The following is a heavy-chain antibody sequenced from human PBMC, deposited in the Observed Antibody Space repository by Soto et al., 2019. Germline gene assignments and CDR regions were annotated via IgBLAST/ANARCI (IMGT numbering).Heavy chain of an antibody. CDR2: ISSTGATI. V-gene: IGHV3-64*07. J-gene: IGHJ4*02. D-gene: IGHD6-13*01. CDR3: ARARIGAAGTKYYFDY. Sequence: EVQLAESGGGLVQPGGSLRLSCAASGFTFTSYAVHWVRQAPGKGLEFVASISSTGATIYYGDSVNGRVTISRDNSKSTVYLQMGSLKAEDTAVYYCARARIGAAGTKYYFDYWGRGTLVTVSS. CDR1: GFTFTSYA.